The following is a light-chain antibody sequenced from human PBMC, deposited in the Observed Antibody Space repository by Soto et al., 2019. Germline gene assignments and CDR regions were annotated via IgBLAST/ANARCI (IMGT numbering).Light chain of an antibody. J-gene: IGKJ5*01. CDR2: GAS. Sequence: EIVVTQSPSILSVSPGDRATLSCRAGQSVSNNLAWYQQKPGQTPRLVIYGASNRATGVPARFSGSGSGTDFTLTISNLEPEDFALYYCQQRSKWSLSVPFGQGTRLEIK. CDR3: QQRSKWSLSVP. V-gene: IGKV3-11*01. CDR1: QSVSNN.